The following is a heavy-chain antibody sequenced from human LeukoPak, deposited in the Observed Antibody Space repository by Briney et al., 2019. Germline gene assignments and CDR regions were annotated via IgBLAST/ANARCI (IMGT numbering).Heavy chain of an antibody. V-gene: IGHV4-38-2*02. Sequence: PSETLSLTCTVSDYSISSGSYWGWIRQPPGKGLEWIGSVYHRGGAYYNPSLKSRVTISVDPSKSQFSLKLSSVTAADTAVYYCARHPQWELAVTTGYYYGMDVWGQGTTVTVSS. D-gene: IGHD4-17*01. CDR3: ARHPQWELAVTTGYYYGMDV. J-gene: IGHJ6*02. CDR1: DYSISSGSY. CDR2: VYHRGGA.